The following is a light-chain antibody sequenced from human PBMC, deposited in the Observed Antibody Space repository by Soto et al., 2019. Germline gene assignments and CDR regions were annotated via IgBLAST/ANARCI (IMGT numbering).Light chain of an antibody. V-gene: IGKV3-20*01. CDR1: QSVSSSY. J-gene: IGKJ2*01. CDR3: QQYGSSPMYT. Sequence: EIVLTQSPGTMSLSPGERATLSCRASQSVSSSYLAWYQQKPGQAPRLLIYGASSSATGIPDRFSGSGSGTDFTLTISRLEPADFAVYYCQQYGSSPMYTFGQGTKLEIK. CDR2: GAS.